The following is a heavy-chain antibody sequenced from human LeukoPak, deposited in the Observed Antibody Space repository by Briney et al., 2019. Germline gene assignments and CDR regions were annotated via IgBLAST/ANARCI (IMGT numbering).Heavy chain of an antibody. CDR2: IYTSGST. V-gene: IGHV4-4*07. Sequence: SETLSLTCTVSGGSISSYYWSWIRQPAGKGLEWIGRIYTSGSTNYNPSLKSRVTMSVDTSKNQFSLKLSSVTAADTAVYYCATSVAGKYYYYYYMDVWGKGPRSPSP. D-gene: IGHD6-19*01. J-gene: IGHJ6*03. CDR3: ATSVAGKYYYYYYMDV. CDR1: GGSISSYY.